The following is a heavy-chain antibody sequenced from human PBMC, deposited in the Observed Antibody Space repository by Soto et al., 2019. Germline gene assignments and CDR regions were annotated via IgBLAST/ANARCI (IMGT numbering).Heavy chain of an antibody. V-gene: IGHV1-46*03. CDR3: AREGQQLDPFEYYYYMDV. CDR1: GYTFTSYY. D-gene: IGHD6-13*01. Sequence: ASVKVSCKASGYTFTSYYMHWVRQAPGQGLEWMGIINPSGGSTSYAQKFQGRVTMTRDTSTSTVYMELSSLRSEDTAVYYCAREGQQLDPFEYYYYMDVWGKGTKVTVSS. J-gene: IGHJ6*03. CDR2: INPSGGST.